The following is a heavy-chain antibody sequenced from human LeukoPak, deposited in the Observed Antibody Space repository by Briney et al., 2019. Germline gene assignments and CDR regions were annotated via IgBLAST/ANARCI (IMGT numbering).Heavy chain of an antibody. CDR2: IYHSGST. V-gene: IGHV4-38-2*02. CDR3: ARGIEGAYSYGYNYMDV. Sequence: SETLSLTCTVSGYSINSGYYWGWIRQPPGKGLEWIGSIYHSGSTYYNPSLKSRVTISVDTSKNQFSLKLSSVTAADTAVYYCARGIEGAYSYGYNYMDVWGKGTTVTVSS. J-gene: IGHJ6*03. CDR1: GYSINSGYY. D-gene: IGHD5-18*01.